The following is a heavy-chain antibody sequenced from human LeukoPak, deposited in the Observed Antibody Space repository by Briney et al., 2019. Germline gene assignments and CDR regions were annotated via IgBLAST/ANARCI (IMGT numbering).Heavy chain of an antibody. CDR2: FDPEDGET. J-gene: IGHJ4*02. Sequence: ASVKVSCKVSGYTLTELSMHWVRQAPGKGLEWMGGFDPEDGETIYAQKFQGRVTMTEDTSTDTAYMELSSLRSEDTAVYYCATDHSGSVDTAMVISFSLGYWGQGTLVTASS. V-gene: IGHV1-24*01. CDR1: GYTLTELS. D-gene: IGHD5-18*01. CDR3: ATDHSGSVDTAMVISFSLGY.